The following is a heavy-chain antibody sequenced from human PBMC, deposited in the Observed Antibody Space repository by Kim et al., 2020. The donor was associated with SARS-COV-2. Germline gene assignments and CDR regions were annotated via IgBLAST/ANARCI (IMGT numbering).Heavy chain of an antibody. CDR2: ISYDGSNK. CDR1: GFTFSSYG. D-gene: IGHD3-22*01. J-gene: IGHJ4*02. CDR3: SYSSGYYYPFDY. Sequence: GGSLRLSCAASGFTFSSYGMHWVRQAPGKGLEWVAVISYDGSNKYYADSVKGRFTISRDNSKNTLYLQMNSLRAEDTAVYYCSYSSGYYYPFDYWGQGTL. V-gene: IGHV3-30*03.